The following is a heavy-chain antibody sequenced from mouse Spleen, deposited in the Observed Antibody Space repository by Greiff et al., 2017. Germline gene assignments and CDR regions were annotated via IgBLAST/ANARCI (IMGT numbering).Heavy chain of an antibody. J-gene: IGHJ2*01. D-gene: IGHD4-1*01. CDR3: ARGGLSGTSHYFDY. Sequence: EVQLQQSGPELVKPGASVKISCKASGYTFTDYYMNWVKQSHGKSLEWIGDINPNNGGTSYNQKFKGKATLTVDKSSSTAYMELRSLTSEDSAVYYCARGGLSGTSHYFDYWGQGTTLTVSS. CDR1: GYTFTDYY. V-gene: IGHV1-26*01. CDR2: INPNNGGT.